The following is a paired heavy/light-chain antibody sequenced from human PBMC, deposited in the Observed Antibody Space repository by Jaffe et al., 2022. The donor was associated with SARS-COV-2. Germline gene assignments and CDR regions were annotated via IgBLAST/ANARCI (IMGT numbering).Light chain of an antibody. J-gene: IGLJ3*02. CDR3: AAWDDSLSGPV. V-gene: IGLV1-47*01. Sequence: QSVLTQPPSASGTPGQRVTISCSGSSSNIGSFFVYWYRQLPGTAPTLLIYRNNQRSSGVPDRFSGSKSGTSASLAISGLRSEDEADYYCAAWDDSLSGPVFGGGTKLTVL. CDR1: SSNIGSFF. CDR2: RNN.
Heavy chain of an antibody. Sequence: QLQLQESGPGLVKPSETLSLTCTVSGGSISSSSYYWVWIRQPPGKGLEWIGSISYSGATYYNPSLKSRVTISVDTSKNQFSLRLSSVTAADTAVYYCAAPLVGASRDYFDYWGQGTLVTVSS. D-gene: IGHD1-26*01. CDR1: GGSISSSSYY. V-gene: IGHV4-39*01. CDR3: AAPLVGASRDYFDY. CDR2: ISYSGAT. J-gene: IGHJ4*02.